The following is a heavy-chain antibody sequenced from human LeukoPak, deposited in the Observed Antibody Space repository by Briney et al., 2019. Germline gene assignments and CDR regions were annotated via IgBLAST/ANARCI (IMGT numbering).Heavy chain of an antibody. Sequence: KPSETLSLTCTVSGGSISSYYWSWLRQPPGMGLEWIGYIYYSGSTNYNPSLKSRVTISVDTSKNQFSLKLSSAAAADTAVYYCATGSHYWYFDLWGRGTLVTVSS. V-gene: IGHV4-59*08. CDR1: GGSISSYY. CDR3: ATGSHYWYFDL. CDR2: IYYSGST. D-gene: IGHD1-26*01. J-gene: IGHJ2*01.